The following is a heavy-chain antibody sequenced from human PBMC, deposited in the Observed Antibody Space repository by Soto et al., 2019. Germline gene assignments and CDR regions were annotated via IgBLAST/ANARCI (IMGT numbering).Heavy chain of an antibody. CDR3: ARDPNIVLVPAALRSYYYYYGMDV. D-gene: IGHD2-2*01. J-gene: IGHJ6*02. Sequence: GGSQRLSCAASGFTCSNYWMSWVRQAPGKGLEWVANIKQDGSEKWYVDSVKGRFTISRDNAKNSLYLQMNSLRAEDTAVYYCARDPNIVLVPAALRSYYYYYGMDVWGQGTTVTVSS. CDR1: GFTCSNYW. V-gene: IGHV3-7*01. CDR2: IKQDGSEK.